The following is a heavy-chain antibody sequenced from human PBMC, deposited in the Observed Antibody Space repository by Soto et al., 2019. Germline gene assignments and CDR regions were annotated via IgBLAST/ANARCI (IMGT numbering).Heavy chain of an antibody. CDR2: ISYDGSNK. CDR1: GFTLSNYA. CDR3: AGGGYCISTSCYLNWFDP. J-gene: IGHJ5*02. Sequence: QVQLVESGGGVVQPGRSLRLSCAASGFTLSNYAMHWVRQAPGKGLEWVALISYDGSNKYYADSVKGRFTISRDNSKNTLYRQMNSLRAEDTAVEYCAGGGYCISTSCYLNWFDPWGQGTLVTVSS. V-gene: IGHV3-30-3*01. D-gene: IGHD2-2*01.